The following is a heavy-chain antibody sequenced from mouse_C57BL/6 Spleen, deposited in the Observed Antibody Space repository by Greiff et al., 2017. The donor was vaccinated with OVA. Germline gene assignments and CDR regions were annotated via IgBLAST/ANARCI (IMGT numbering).Heavy chain of an antibody. CDR2: IDPSDSAT. D-gene: IGHD1-1*01. CDR3: ARRSYGSSDGYFDV. Sequence: VQLPQPGAELVRPGSSVKLSCTASGYPFTSYWLPWVKQRPIPGLEWIGNIDPSDSATHYNQKFKDKATLTVDKSSSTAYMQLSSLTSEDSAVYYCARRSYGSSDGYFDVWGTGTTVTVAS. J-gene: IGHJ1*03. V-gene: IGHV1-52*01. CDR1: GYPFTSYW.